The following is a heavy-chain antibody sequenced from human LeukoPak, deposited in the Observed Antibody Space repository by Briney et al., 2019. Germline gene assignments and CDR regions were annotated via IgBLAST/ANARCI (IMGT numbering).Heavy chain of an antibody. CDR3: ARGRSIAAAGTTFDY. CDR1: GFTFSSYG. CDR2: IRYDGSNK. J-gene: IGHJ4*02. Sequence: GGSLRLSCAASGFTFSSYGMHWVRQAPGKGLEWVAFIRYDGSNKYYADSVKGRFTISRDNSKNTLYLQMNSLRSDDTAVYYCARGRSIAAAGTTFDYWGQGTLVTVSS. D-gene: IGHD6-13*01. V-gene: IGHV3-30*02.